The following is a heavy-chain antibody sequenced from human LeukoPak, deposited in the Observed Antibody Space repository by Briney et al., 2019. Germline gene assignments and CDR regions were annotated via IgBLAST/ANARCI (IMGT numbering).Heavy chain of an antibody. D-gene: IGHD4-23*01. Sequence: SETLSLTCTASGGSISSYYWSWIRQPPGQGLECIGYNYNSGSTNYNHSLKSRVTISEDMSNNQFSLKLSSVTAADTAVYYCARALRLWGGNSGIAFDIWGQGTMVTVSS. J-gene: IGHJ3*02. V-gene: IGHV4-59*01. CDR2: NYNSGST. CDR1: GGSISSYY. CDR3: ARALRLWGGNSGIAFDI.